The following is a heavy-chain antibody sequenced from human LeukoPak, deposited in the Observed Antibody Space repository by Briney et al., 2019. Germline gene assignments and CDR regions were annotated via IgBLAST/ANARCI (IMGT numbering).Heavy chain of an antibody. Sequence: PGGSLRLSCAASGFTFSDYYMSWIRQAPGKGLEWVSYISSSGSTIYYADSVKGRFTISRDNAKNSLYLQMNSLRAEDTAVYYCARGLRYFDWLLPPRSDAFDIWGQGTMVTVSS. D-gene: IGHD3-9*01. CDR3: ARGLRYFDWLLPPRSDAFDI. J-gene: IGHJ3*02. CDR2: ISSSGSTI. V-gene: IGHV3-11*04. CDR1: GFTFSDYY.